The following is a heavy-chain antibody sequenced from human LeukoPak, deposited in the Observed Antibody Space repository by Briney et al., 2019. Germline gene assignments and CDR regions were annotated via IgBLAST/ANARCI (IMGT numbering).Heavy chain of an antibody. J-gene: IGHJ4*02. D-gene: IGHD6-13*01. CDR2: INSDGINT. CDR1: GFTFSSYE. Sequence: GGSLRLSCAASGFTFSSYEMNWVRQAPGKGLVWVSRINSDGINTSYADSVKGRFTISRDNSKNTLYLQMNSLRAEDTAVYYCALGYSSSWSHDYWGQGTLVTVSS. CDR3: ALGYSSSWSHDY. V-gene: IGHV3-74*01.